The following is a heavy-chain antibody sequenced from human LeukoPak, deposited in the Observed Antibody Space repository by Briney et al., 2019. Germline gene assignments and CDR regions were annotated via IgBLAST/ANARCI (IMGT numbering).Heavy chain of an antibody. J-gene: IGHJ4*02. Sequence: PGGSLRLSCAAFGFTFSSYAMSWVRQASGKGLGWVSAVSGSGGSTYYANSVKGRFTISRDNSKNTLYLQMNSLRAEDTALYYRVQTPPERDTRWVMLFYNCGEGTLGTVSS. D-gene: IGHD3-16*01. CDR2: VSGSGGST. CDR1: GFTFSSYA. CDR3: VQTPPERDTRWVMLFYN. V-gene: IGHV3-23*01.